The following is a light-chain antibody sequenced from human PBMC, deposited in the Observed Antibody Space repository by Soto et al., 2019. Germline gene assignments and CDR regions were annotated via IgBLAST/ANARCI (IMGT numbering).Light chain of an antibody. CDR2: GAS. CDR1: QSVSSS. J-gene: IGKJ1*01. V-gene: IGKV3-15*01. CDR3: QQYNNWPRT. Sequence: EIVMTQSPATLSVSPGERATLSCRASQSVSSSLAWFQQKPGQAPRLHIYGASTRATGIPARFSGSGSGTEFTLTISSLQSEDFAVYYCQQYNNWPRTFGQGTKVEIK.